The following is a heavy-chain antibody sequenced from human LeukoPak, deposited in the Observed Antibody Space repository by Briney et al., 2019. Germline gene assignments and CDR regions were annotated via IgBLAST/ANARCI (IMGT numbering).Heavy chain of an antibody. D-gene: IGHD3-10*01. CDR2: INTNSGGT. J-gene: IGHJ4*02. V-gene: IGHV1-2*02. Sequence: ASVKVSCEASGYTFTDYYMHWARQAPGQGLEWMGWINTNSGGTNYAQKFQGRVTMTKNTPITTAYMELSSLRSDDTAVYYCARGPRITMIRGPTQTLGYWGQGTLVTVSS. CDR1: GYTFTDYY. CDR3: ARGPRITMIRGPTQTLGY.